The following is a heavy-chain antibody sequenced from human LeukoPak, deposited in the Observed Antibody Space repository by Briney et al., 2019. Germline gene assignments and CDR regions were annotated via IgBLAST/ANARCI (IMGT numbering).Heavy chain of an antibody. J-gene: IGHJ6*02. Sequence: GESLKISCKGSGYSFTNYWIGWVRQMPGKGLEWVGIIYPGDSATRYSPSFQGQVTISADKSISTAYLQWSSLKASDTAMYYCARPSYSSSRYYYYGMDVWGQGTTVTVSS. CDR1: GYSFTNYW. CDR3: ARPSYSSSRYYYYGMDV. V-gene: IGHV5-51*01. D-gene: IGHD6-6*01. CDR2: IYPGDSAT.